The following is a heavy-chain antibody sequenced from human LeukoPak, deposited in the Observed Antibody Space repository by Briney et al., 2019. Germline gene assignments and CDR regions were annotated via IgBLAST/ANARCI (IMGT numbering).Heavy chain of an antibody. V-gene: IGHV1-69*13. Sequence: GASVKVSCKASGYTFTGYYMHWVRQAPGQGLEWMGGIIPIFGTANYAQKFQGRVTITADESTSTAYMELSSLRSEDTAVYYCARDNTGTTADYWGQGTLVTVSS. CDR3: ARDNTGTTADY. D-gene: IGHD1-1*01. CDR1: GYTFTGYY. J-gene: IGHJ4*02. CDR2: IIPIFGTA.